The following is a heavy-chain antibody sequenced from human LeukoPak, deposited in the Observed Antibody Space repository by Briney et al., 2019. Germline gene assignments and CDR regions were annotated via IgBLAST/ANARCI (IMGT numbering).Heavy chain of an antibody. Sequence: ASVKVSCKTSDYTFSSDGFTWVRQAPGKGLEWMGWINAYNGNKNYAPKVQGRGTLTTDTSTNAAYMDLRSLRSDDTAIYYCANRGQQLYDYWGQGTLVTVSS. CDR3: ANRGQQLYDY. CDR2: INAYNGNK. D-gene: IGHD2-8*01. J-gene: IGHJ4*02. V-gene: IGHV1-18*01. CDR1: DYTFSSDG.